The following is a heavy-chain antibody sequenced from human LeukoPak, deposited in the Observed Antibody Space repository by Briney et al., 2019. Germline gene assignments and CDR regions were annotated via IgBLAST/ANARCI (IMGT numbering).Heavy chain of an antibody. CDR1: GGSFSGYY. D-gene: IGHD3-22*01. Sequence: SETLSLTCAVYGGSFSGYYWSWIRQPPGKGLEWIGEINHSGSTNYNPSLKSRVTISVDTSKNQFSLKLSSVTAADTAVYYCARRLLYYYDSSGYLDYWGQGTLVTVSS. CDR2: INHSGST. CDR3: ARRLLYYYDSSGYLDY. J-gene: IGHJ4*02. V-gene: IGHV4-34*01.